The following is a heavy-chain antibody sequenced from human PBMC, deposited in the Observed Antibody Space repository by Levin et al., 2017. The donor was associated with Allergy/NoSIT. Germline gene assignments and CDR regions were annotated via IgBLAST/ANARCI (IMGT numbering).Heavy chain of an antibody. CDR3: ATLGYRVGEF. J-gene: IGHJ4*02. Sequence: SCAASGFTFRSYWMTWVRQAPGQGLDWVAPTNQDGSDKSYVDSVKGRFTISRDNAKISLYLQMNSLRAEDTAVYYCATLGYRVGEFWGQGTLVNGSS. CDR1: GFTFRSYW. V-gene: IGHV3-7*01. CDR2: TNQDGSDK. D-gene: IGHD3-10*01.